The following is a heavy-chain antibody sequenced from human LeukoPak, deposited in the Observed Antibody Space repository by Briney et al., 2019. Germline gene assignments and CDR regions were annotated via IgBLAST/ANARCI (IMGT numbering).Heavy chain of an antibody. CDR1: GGTFIIYA. V-gene: IGHV1-69*06. Sequence: GASVKVSCKASGGTFIIYAFSWVRQAPGQGLEWMGRIIPIFGTANYAQKFQGRVTITADKSTSTAYMELSSLRSEDTAVHYCAREGMIRGVMQNWFDLWGQGTLVTVSS. J-gene: IGHJ5*02. CDR2: IIPIFGTA. CDR3: AREGMIRGVMQNWFDL. D-gene: IGHD3-10*01.